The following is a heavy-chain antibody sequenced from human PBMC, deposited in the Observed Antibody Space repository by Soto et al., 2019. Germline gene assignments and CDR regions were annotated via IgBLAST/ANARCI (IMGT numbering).Heavy chain of an antibody. D-gene: IGHD3-16*02. Sequence: SETLSLTCTVSGGSISSYYWSWIRQPPGKGLEWIGYFYYSGSTNYNPSLKSRVTISVDTSKNQFSLKLSSVTAADTAVYYCAGRNSLASVSLNFRELSNYKWIDPWGPGTLVTVSS. CDR2: FYYSGST. CDR3: AGRNSLASVSLNFRELSNYKWIDP. J-gene: IGHJ5*02. V-gene: IGHV4-59*01. CDR1: GGSISSYY.